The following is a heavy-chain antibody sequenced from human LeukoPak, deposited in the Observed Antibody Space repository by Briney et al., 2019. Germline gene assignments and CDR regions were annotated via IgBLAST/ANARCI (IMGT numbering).Heavy chain of an antibody. D-gene: IGHD2-2*01. CDR2: INPNSGGT. V-gene: IGHV1-2*02. CDR3: SSTSCFSCLYGVDV. J-gene: IGHJ6*02. CDR1: GYTFTGYY. Sequence: GASVKVSCKASGYTFTGYYMHWVRQAPGQGLEWMGWINPNSGGTNYAQKFQGRVTMTRDTSISTAYMELSRLRSDDTAVYYCSSTSCFSCLYGVDVWGQGTTVTVSS.